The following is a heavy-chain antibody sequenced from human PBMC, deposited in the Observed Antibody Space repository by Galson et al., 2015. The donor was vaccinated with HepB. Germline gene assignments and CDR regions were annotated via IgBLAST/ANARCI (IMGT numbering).Heavy chain of an antibody. CDR1: GSTFSSYA. CDR3: AKGEGLYYYDSSAYPQ. V-gene: IGHV3-23*01. D-gene: IGHD3-22*01. J-gene: IGHJ4*02. CDR2: ISGASGSS. Sequence: SLRLSCAASGSTFSSYAMGWVRQAPGKGLEWVSSISGASGSSSYADSVKGRFTVSRDNSKNTLYLQMNSLRADDTAVYYCAKGEGLYYYDSSAYPQWGQGTLVTVSS.